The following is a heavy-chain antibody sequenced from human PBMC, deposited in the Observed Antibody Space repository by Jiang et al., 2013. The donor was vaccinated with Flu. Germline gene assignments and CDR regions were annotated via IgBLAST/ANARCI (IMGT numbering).Heavy chain of an antibody. CDR2: IWYDGSSK. CDR3: ARGAAAGEMATI. Sequence: QLLESGGGVVQPGRSLRLSCAASGFTFSSYGMHWVRQAPGKGLDWVALIWYDGSSKYYADSVKGRFTISRDNSKSTVYLQMNSLGVEDTAMYYCARGAAAGEMATIWGQGTRVTVSS. D-gene: IGHD5-24*01. J-gene: IGHJ4*02. CDR1: GFTFSSYG. V-gene: IGHV3-33*01.